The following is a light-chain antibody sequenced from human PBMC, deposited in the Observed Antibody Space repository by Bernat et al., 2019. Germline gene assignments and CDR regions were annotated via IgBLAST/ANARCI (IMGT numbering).Light chain of an antibody. V-gene: IGKV3-20*01. CDR1: QSVSSY. Sequence: EIVLTQSPGTLSLSPGERAALSCRASQSVSSYLAWYQQKPVQAPRLLIYGASSRATGIPDRFSGSGSGTDFTLTISRLEPEDFAVYYCQQYGSSPRTFGQGTKVEIK. CDR3: QQYGSSPRT. J-gene: IGKJ1*01. CDR2: GAS.